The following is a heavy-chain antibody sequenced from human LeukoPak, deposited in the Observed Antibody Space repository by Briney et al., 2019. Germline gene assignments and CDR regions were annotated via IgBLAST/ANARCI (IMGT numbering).Heavy chain of an antibody. CDR2: INPNSGGT. V-gene: IGHV1-2*02. J-gene: IGHJ4*02. Sequence: ASVKVSCKASGYSFTSNYMHWVRQAPGQGLEWMGWINPNSGGTNYAQKFQGRVTMTRDTSISTAYMELSRLRSDDTAVYYCARHGDYRSFGYWGQGTLVTVSS. CDR3: ARHGDYRSFGY. D-gene: IGHD4-17*01. CDR1: GYSFTSNY.